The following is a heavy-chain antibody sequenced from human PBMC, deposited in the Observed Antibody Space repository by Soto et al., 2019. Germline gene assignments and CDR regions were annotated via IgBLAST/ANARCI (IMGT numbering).Heavy chain of an antibody. J-gene: IGHJ4*02. CDR2: ISGSGGST. CDR1: GFTFSSYA. V-gene: IGHV3-23*01. CDR3: AKDRGLRDGYNC. Sequence: LRLSCAASGFTFSSYAMSWVRQAPGKGLEWVSAISGSGGSTYYADSVKGRFTISRDNSKNTLYLQMNSLRAEDTAVYYCAKDRGLRDGYNCWGQGTLVTVSS. D-gene: IGHD5-12*01.